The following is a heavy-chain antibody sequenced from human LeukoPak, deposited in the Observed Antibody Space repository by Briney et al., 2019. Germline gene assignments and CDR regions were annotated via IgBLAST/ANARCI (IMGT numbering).Heavy chain of an antibody. V-gene: IGHV3-23*01. CDR2: ISGSGGST. CDR1: GFTFSSYA. Sequence: GGSLRLSCAASGFTFSSYAMSWVRQAPGKGLEWVSAISGSGGSTYYADSVKGRFTISRDNSKNTLYLRMNSLRAEDTAVYYCAKDMGIQLWLSDYWGQGTLVTVSS. CDR3: AKDMGIQLWLSDY. D-gene: IGHD5-18*01. J-gene: IGHJ4*02.